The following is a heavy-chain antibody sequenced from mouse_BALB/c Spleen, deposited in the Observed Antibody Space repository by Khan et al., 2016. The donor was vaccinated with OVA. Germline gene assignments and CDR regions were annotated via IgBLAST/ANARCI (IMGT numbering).Heavy chain of an antibody. J-gene: IGHJ2*01. CDR3: GREEALYDFGY. D-gene: IGHD2-14*01. CDR1: GYIFTSYW. CDR2: IYPGTNNT. V-gene: IGHV1S132*01. Sequence: VQLQQSGAELVRPGASVKLSCKTSGYIFTSYWIHWVKQRSGQGLEWIARIYPGTNNTYYNEKLKDKATLTADKSSSTVYMQLSSLTSEDSAVXFCGREEALYDFGYWGQGTTLTVSS.